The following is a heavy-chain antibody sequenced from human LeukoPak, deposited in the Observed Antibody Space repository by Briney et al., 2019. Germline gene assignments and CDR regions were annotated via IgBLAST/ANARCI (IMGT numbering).Heavy chain of an antibody. Sequence: SENLSLTCTVSGGSISIYYWNWIRQPAGKGLEWIGRIFTSGITNYDPSLKSRVTMSVDTSKNQFSLNLSSVTAADTAVYYCARESSGNYYNPLGYMDVWGKGTTVTVSS. CDR1: GGSISIYY. CDR2: IFTSGIT. J-gene: IGHJ6*03. CDR3: ARESSGNYYNPLGYMDV. V-gene: IGHV4-4*07. D-gene: IGHD3-10*01.